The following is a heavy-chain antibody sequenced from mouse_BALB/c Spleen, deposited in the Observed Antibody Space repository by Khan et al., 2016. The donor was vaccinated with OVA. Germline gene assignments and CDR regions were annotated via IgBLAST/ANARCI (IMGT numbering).Heavy chain of an antibody. CDR3: TRGGGGNRFAY. CDR2: ISTYYGDA. CDR1: GYTFTDFT. V-gene: IGHV1S137*01. Sequence: QVQLKQSGAELVRPGVSVKISCKGSGYTFTDFTMHWVKQSHAMSLEWIGVISTYYGDATYNQKFKDKATMTVDKSSRTAYMEIARLTSEDSAIYYFTRGGGGNRFAYWGQGTLVTVSA. J-gene: IGHJ3*01.